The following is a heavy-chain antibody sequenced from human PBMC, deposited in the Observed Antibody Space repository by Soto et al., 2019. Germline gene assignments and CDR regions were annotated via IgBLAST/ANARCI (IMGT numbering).Heavy chain of an antibody. CDR3: ARDPLYDYVWGSYRSDYFDY. V-gene: IGHV1-69*01. CDR2: IIPIFGTA. Sequence: QVQLVQSGAEVKKPGSSVKVSCKASGGTFSSYAISWVRQAPGQGLEWMGGIIPIFGTANYAPKFQGRVTITADESTSTAYMELSSLRSEDTAVYYCARDPLYDYVWGSYRSDYFDYWGQGTLVTVSS. J-gene: IGHJ4*02. CDR1: GGTFSSYA. D-gene: IGHD3-16*02.